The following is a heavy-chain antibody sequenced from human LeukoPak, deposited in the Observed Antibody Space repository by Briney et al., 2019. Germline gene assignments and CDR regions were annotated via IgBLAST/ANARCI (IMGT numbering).Heavy chain of an antibody. V-gene: IGHV3-30*18. CDR1: GFTFSSFG. CDR3: AKARATYLYDTSGYSALDY. CDR2: LSYDGSNS. Sequence: PGGSLRLSCAASGFTFSSFGMHWVRQAPGKGLEWVAVLSYDGSNSYYADSVKGRFTISRDNSKNTLYLQMNSLRGEDTAVYYCAKARATYLYDTSGYSALDYWGQGTLVTVSS. D-gene: IGHD3-22*01. J-gene: IGHJ4*02.